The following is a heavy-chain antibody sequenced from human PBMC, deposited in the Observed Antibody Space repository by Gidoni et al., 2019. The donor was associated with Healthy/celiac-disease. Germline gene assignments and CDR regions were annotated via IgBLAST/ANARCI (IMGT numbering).Heavy chain of an antibody. J-gene: IGHJ4*02. D-gene: IGHD3-3*01. CDR3: ARDHYDFWSGYYFDY. Sequence: EVQLVESGGGLVKPGVSLRLSCAASGFPFSSYSMNWVRQAPGKGLEWVSSISSSSSYIYYADSVKGRFTISRDNAKNSLYLQMNSLRAEDTAVYYCARDHYDFWSGYYFDYWGQGTLVTVSS. V-gene: IGHV3-21*01. CDR2: ISSSSSYI. CDR1: GFPFSSYS.